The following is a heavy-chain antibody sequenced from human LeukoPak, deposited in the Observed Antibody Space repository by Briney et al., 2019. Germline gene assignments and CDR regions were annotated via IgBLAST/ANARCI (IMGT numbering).Heavy chain of an antibody. V-gene: IGHV1-69*05. Sequence: SSVKVSCKASGGTFSSYAISWVRQAPGQGLEWMGGIIPIFGTANYAQKFQGRVTITTDESTSTAYMELSSLRSEDTAVYYCARGPTTVTTTFPLIYFDFWGQGTLVTVSS. CDR3: ARGPTTVTTTFPLIYFDF. J-gene: IGHJ4*02. CDR1: GGTFSSYA. D-gene: IGHD4-17*01. CDR2: IIPIFGTA.